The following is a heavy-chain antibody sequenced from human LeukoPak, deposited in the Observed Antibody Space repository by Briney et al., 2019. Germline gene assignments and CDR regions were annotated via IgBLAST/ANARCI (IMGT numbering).Heavy chain of an antibody. CDR1: GFTLSSYG. Sequence: GGSLRLSCAASGFTLSSYGMHWVRQAPAKGLEWVAVIWYDGSNKYYADSVKGRFTISRDNSKNTLYLQMNSLRAEDTAVYYCAKARRHYDILTGYEYWGQGTLVTVSS. V-gene: IGHV3-33*06. CDR3: AKARRHYDILTGYEY. D-gene: IGHD3-9*01. CDR2: IWYDGSNK. J-gene: IGHJ4*02.